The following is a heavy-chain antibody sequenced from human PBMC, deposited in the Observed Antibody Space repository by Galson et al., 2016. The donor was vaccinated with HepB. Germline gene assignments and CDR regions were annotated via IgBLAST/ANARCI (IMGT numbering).Heavy chain of an antibody. CDR2: IDPRDSYT. V-gene: IGHV5-10-1*01. CDR1: GYKFPDFW. D-gene: IGHD2-15*01. CDR3: ARPEYCPSGTCHFY. J-gene: IGHJ4*02. Sequence: QSGAEVKKPGESLRISCQASGYKFPDFWINWVRQVPGKGLEWVGRIDPRDSYTNYSPSLQGRVSISADGSISTAYLEWSSLKPSDTAIYYCARPEYCPSGTCHFYWGQGTLVTVSS.